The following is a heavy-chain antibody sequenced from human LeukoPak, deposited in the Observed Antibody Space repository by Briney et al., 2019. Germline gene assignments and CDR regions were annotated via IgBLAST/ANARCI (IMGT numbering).Heavy chain of an antibody. CDR2: INLDGSST. CDR3: TRDRPIDY. J-gene: IGHJ4*02. Sequence: GGSLRLSCAASGFTFSSYRMDWVRQAPGKGPVWVSRINLDGSSTTYADSVKGRFTISRDNAKNTLYLQMNSLRAEDTAVYYCTRDRPIDYWGQGTLATVSS. V-gene: IGHV3-74*01. CDR1: GFTFSSYR.